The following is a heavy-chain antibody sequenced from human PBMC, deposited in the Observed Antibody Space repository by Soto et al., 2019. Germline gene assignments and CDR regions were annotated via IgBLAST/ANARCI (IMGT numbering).Heavy chain of an antibody. J-gene: IGHJ4*02. Sequence: SGGSLRLSCAASGFTFSGYGMHWVRQAPGKGLEWVAVISYDGSNKYYADSVKGRFTISRDNSKNTLYLQMNSLRAEDTAVYYCATTIVGATTIDYWGQGTLVTVSS. CDR3: ATTIVGATTIDY. CDR2: ISYDGSNK. V-gene: IGHV3-30*03. D-gene: IGHD1-26*01. CDR1: GFTFSGYG.